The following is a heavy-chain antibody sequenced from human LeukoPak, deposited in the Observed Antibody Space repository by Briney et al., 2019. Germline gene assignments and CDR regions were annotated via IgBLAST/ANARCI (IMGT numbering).Heavy chain of an antibody. Sequence: GGSLRLSCAASGFTFSSYWMSWVRQAPGKGLEWVANIKQDGSEKYYVDSVKGRFTISRDNAKNSLYLQMNSLRAEDTAVYYCAREVGDILTGYYFGGTSFDYWGQGTLVTVSS. V-gene: IGHV3-7*01. J-gene: IGHJ4*02. CDR3: AREVGDILTGYYFGGTSFDY. CDR1: GFTFSSYW. D-gene: IGHD3-9*01. CDR2: IKQDGSEK.